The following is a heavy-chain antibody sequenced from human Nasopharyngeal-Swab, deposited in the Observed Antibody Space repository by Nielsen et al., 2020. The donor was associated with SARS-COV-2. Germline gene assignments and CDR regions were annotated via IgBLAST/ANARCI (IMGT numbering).Heavy chain of an antibody. CDR3: ASGTYYTGMDV. J-gene: IGHJ6*02. CDR2: MNPNSETT. CDR1: GDTLINND. Sequence: ASVKVSCKTSGDTLINNDIHWVRQDTGQGLEGRGWMNPNSETTGSAQKFQGRVTMTWDTSIRTVYMELSSLRSEDTAVYYCASGTYYTGMDVWGQGTTVTVSS. V-gene: IGHV1-8*01. D-gene: IGHD3-3*01.